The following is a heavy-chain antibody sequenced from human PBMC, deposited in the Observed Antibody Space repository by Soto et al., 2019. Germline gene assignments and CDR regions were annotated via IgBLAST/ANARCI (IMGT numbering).Heavy chain of an antibody. CDR2: ISYDGSNK. J-gene: IGHJ6*02. D-gene: IGHD3-10*01. Sequence: XVCLRLSCAACGFTFSSYAMHGVRQAPGKGLEWVAVISYDGSNKYYADSVKGRFTISRDNSKNTLYLQMNSLRAEDTAVYYCPRAGSGSSQYYYYGMDVWGQRTTVTVSS. V-gene: IGHV3-30*01. CDR3: PRAGSGSSQYYYYGMDV. CDR1: GFTFSSYA.